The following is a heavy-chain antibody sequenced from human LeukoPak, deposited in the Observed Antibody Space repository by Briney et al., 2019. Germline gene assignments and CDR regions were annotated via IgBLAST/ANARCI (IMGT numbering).Heavy chain of an antibody. CDR3: AKDLAYGGGLLGAFDI. D-gene: IGHD4-23*01. J-gene: IGHJ3*02. Sequence: PGGSLRLSCAASGFTFSSYGIHWVRQAPGKGLEWVAFIRYDGSNQYYADSVKGRFTISRDNSKNTLYLQINSLRTEDTAVYYCAKDLAYGGGLLGAFDIWGQGTMVTVSS. CDR2: IRYDGSNQ. CDR1: GFTFSSYG. V-gene: IGHV3-30*02.